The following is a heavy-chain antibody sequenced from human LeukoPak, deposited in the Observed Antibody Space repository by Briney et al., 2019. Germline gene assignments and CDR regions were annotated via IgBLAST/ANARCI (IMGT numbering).Heavy chain of an antibody. J-gene: IGHJ5*02. CDR3: ARDNHSGSWSWFDP. D-gene: IGHD6-13*01. V-gene: IGHV1-18*01. CDR2: ISAYNANT. CDR1: GYTINNYG. Sequence: GASVKVSCKASGYTINNYGMCWVRQAPGQGPEWMGWISAYNANTKYAQTFQGRVTLTTDTSTSTAYMELRSLRSDDTAVYYCARDNHSGSWSWFDPWGQGILVSVSS.